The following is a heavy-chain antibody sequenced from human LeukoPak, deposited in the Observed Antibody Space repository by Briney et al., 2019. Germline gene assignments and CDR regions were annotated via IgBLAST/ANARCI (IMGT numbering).Heavy chain of an antibody. D-gene: IGHD3-22*01. CDR2: ISYDGSNK. J-gene: IGHJ4*02. CDR1: GFTFSSYA. V-gene: IGHV3-30-3*01. Sequence: GGSLRLSCAASGFTFSSYAMHWVRQAPGKGLEWVAVISYDGSNKYYADSVKGRFTISRDNSKNTLYLQMNSLRAEDTAAYYCARDTTYDSSGYYRGGLDYWGQGTLVTVSS. CDR3: ARDTTYDSSGYYRGGLDY.